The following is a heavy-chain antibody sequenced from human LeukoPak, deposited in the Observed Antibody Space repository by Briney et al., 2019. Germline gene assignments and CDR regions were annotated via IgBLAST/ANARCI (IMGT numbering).Heavy chain of an antibody. D-gene: IGHD3-3*01. CDR2: VSGSGGST. CDR3: AKAAAAPYYDFWSGYYPY. Sequence: GGSLRCSCAASGFTFSSYAMSWLRQAPGKGLEWVSGVSGSGGSTYYADSVKGRFTISRDNSKNTLYLQMNSLRAEDTAVYYCAKAAAAPYYDFWSGYYPYWGQGTLVTVSS. CDR1: GFTFSSYA. V-gene: IGHV3-23*01. J-gene: IGHJ4*02.